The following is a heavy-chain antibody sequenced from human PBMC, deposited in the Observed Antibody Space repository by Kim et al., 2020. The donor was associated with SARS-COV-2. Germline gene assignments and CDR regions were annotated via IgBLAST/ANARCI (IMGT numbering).Heavy chain of an antibody. J-gene: IGHJ4*02. D-gene: IGHD6-19*01. CDR2: T. V-gene: IGHV4-39*01. CDR3: SRVPNGCPGDY. Sequence: TYYNPSLKSRVPISVDTSKNQFSLVLTSVSAADTAVYFSSRVPNGCPGDYWGQGSLVTVSS.